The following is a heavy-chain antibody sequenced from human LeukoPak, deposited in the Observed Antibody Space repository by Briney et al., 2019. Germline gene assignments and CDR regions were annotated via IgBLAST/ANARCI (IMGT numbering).Heavy chain of an antibody. Sequence: GGSLRLSCAASGFTFSSYGMPWVRQAPGKGLEWVAVISYDGSNKYYADSVKGRFTISRDNSKNTLYLQMNSLRDEDTAVYYCAKTGIVGATGVFYGMDVWGQGTTVTVSS. CDR3: AKTGIVGATGVFYGMDV. V-gene: IGHV3-30*18. CDR2: ISYDGSNK. J-gene: IGHJ6*02. D-gene: IGHD1-26*01. CDR1: GFTFSSYG.